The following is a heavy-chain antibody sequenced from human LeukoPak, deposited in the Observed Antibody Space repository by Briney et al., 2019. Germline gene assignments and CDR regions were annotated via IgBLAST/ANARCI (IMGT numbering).Heavy chain of an antibody. D-gene: IGHD3-22*01. Sequence: GASVKVSCKASGYTFTSYAMHWVRQAPGQRLEWMGWISVYSGNTHYVQKLQGRVTMTTDTSTTTAYMELRSLRSDDTAVYYCARDYYDTSGYFYGPNYWGQGTLVTVSS. CDR1: GYTFTSYA. V-gene: IGHV1-18*01. CDR3: ARDYYDTSGYFYGPNY. J-gene: IGHJ4*02. CDR2: ISVYSGNT.